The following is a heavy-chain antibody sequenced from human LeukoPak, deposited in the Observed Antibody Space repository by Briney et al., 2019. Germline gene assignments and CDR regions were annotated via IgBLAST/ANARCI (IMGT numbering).Heavy chain of an antibody. D-gene: IGHD4-23*01. CDR1: GGSLSGFY. CDR3: ARDKDYGGNFDY. CDR2: INQSGST. Sequence: SETLSLTCAVYGGSLSGFYWSWIRQSPGKGLEWIGEINQSGSTNYNPSLKSRVTISVDASKNQFSLKLSSVTAADTAVYYCARDKDYGGNFDYWGQGTLVTVSS. J-gene: IGHJ4*02. V-gene: IGHV4-34*01.